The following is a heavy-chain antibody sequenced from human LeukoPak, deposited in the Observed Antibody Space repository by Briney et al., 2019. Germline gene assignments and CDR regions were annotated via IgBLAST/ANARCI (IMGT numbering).Heavy chain of an antibody. Sequence: SETLSLACGVSGGSVSSTNWWTWIRQPSGKGLEWIGEVHLDGRTNFNPSLKSRLTMSVDLSENHVSLKLTSVTAADTAVYYCAREGGFYRPLDYSGQGTLVTVSS. D-gene: IGHD6-25*01. CDR2: VHLDGRT. J-gene: IGHJ4*02. CDR3: AREGGFYRPLDY. CDR1: GGSVSSTNW. V-gene: IGHV4-4*02.